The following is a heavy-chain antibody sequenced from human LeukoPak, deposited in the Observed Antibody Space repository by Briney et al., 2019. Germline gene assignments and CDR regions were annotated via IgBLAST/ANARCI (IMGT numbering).Heavy chain of an antibody. J-gene: IGHJ4*02. D-gene: IGHD3-16*01. V-gene: IGHV3-48*03. CDR1: GSTFSSYE. Sequence: PGGPRRPPCAAPGSTFSSYETNWVRQAPGKGLGGVSYISSMGSTIYYADSVKGRFTISRDNAKNSLYLQMNSLRAEDTAVYYCAREDYDYVWGSYDSYWGQGTLVTVSS. CDR2: ISSMGSTI. CDR3: AREDYDYVWGSYDSY.